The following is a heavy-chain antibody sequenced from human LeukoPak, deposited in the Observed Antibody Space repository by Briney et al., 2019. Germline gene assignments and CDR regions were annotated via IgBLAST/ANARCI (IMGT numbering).Heavy chain of an antibody. J-gene: IGHJ4*02. Sequence: GGSLRLSCAASGFAFSFYAMSWVRQAPGKGLEWVAGITSSGNTTYYADPVKGRFTISRDNSKNTLYLQMNSLRAEDTAVYYCAKGYSGYDWSHDYWGQGTLVTVSS. CDR3: AKGYSGYDWSHDY. CDR2: ITSSGNTT. V-gene: IGHV3-23*01. CDR1: GFAFSFYA. D-gene: IGHD5-12*01.